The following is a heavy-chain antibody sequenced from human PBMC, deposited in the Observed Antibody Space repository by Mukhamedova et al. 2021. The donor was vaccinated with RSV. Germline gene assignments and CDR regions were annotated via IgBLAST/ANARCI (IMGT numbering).Heavy chain of an antibody. CDR2: ISGSGGNT. Sequence: GLEWVSAISGSGGNTHYADSVKGRFTISRDNSKNTLYLQMKSLRAEDTAVYYCAKARTTFPADAFDFWGQGTMVTVSS. J-gene: IGHJ3*01. V-gene: IGHV3-23*01. CDR3: AKARTTFPADAFDF. D-gene: IGHD1-14*01.